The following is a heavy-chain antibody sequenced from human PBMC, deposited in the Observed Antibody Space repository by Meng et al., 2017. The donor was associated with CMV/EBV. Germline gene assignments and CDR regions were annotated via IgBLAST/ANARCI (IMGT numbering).Heavy chain of an antibody. CDR1: TFSSYG. Sequence: TFSSYGMHWVRPAPGKGLEWVAVISYDGSNKYYADSVKGRFTISRDNSKNTLYLQMNSLRAEDTAVYYCAKDLIRGYSYGSFWYFDLWGRGTLVTVSS. CDR3: AKDLIRGYSYGSFWYFDL. D-gene: IGHD5-18*01. V-gene: IGHV3-30*18. CDR2: ISYDGSNK. J-gene: IGHJ2*01.